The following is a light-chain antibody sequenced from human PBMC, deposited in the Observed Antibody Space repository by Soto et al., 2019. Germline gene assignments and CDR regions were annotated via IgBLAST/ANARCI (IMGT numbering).Light chain of an antibody. V-gene: IGKV3-20*01. J-gene: IGKJ1*01. CDR2: GAS. CDR1: QSVSSSY. Sequence: EIVLTQSPGTLSLSPGERATLSCRASQSVSSSYLAWYQQKPGQAPRLLIYGASSRATGIPDRFSGSGSGTDVTLTISSLEPEDFAVYYCQQYGSAPQTFGQGTKVEIK. CDR3: QQYGSAPQT.